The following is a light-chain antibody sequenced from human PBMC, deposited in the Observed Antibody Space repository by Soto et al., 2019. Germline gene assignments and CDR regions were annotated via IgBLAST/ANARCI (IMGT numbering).Light chain of an antibody. CDR1: SSDVGGYNY. CDR3: CSYAGSYFYV. CDR2: DVS. V-gene: IGLV2-11*01. Sequence: QSALTQPRSVSGSPGQSVTISCTGTSSDVGGYNYVSWYQQHPGKAPKLMIYDVSKRPSGVPDRFSGSKSGNTASLTISGLQAEDEADYYCCSYAGSYFYVSVPGTKVTVL. J-gene: IGLJ1*01.